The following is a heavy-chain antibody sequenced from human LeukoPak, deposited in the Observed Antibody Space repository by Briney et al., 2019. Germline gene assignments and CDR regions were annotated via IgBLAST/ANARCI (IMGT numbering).Heavy chain of an antibody. Sequence: PGGSLRLSCAASGFSFSDYWMHWVCQGPGKGLVWVSRIDGGGIRTTYTDSVKGRFTISRDNAKNTLYLQLNSLRAEDTTAEYCGRYRGVDYYNAWFDPWGQGTLVTVSS. V-gene: IGHV3-74*01. CDR1: GFSFSDYW. D-gene: IGHD3-10*01. J-gene: IGHJ5*02. CDR2: IDGGGIRT. CDR3: GRYRGVDYYNAWFDP.